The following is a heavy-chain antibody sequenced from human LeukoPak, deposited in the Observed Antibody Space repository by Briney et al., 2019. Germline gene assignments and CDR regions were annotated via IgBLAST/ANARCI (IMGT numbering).Heavy chain of an antibody. J-gene: IGHJ1*01. CDR1: VYTFTGYN. V-gene: IGHV1-2*06. Sequence: ASVKLSFKASVYTFTGYNMHWVRQAPGQGLEWMWRSNPNSGGTNNAQKFQGRVTMTTDTSISTAYMELSRLRSDGTAVYDRAGDLGRGCDRMSRIQHWGEGTPVTVSS. CDR2: SNPNSGGT. D-gene: IGHD6-19*01. CDR3: AGDLGRGCDRMSRIQH.